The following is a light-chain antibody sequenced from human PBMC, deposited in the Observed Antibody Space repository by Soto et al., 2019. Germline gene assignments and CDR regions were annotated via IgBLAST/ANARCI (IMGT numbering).Light chain of an antibody. V-gene: IGLV1-40*01. J-gene: IGLJ2*01. CDR3: SSYAGSNIVV. CDR2: GNN. Sequence: QSVLTQPPSVSGAPGQRVVISCTGSSSNIGAGYDVHWYQQLPGTAPKLLIYGNNNRPSGVPDRFSGSKSATSASLAITGLQAEDEADYYCSSYAGSNIVVFGGGTKVTVL. CDR1: SSNIGAGYD.